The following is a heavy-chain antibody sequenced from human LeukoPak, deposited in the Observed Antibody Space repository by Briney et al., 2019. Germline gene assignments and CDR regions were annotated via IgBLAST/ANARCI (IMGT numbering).Heavy chain of an antibody. Sequence: ASVKVSCKASGYTFTSYDISWVRQAPGQGLEWMGWVSAYGDNTNYVQKVQGRVTMTTDTSTSTAYMELRSLRSDDTAVYYCARDCIGCHGFDHWGQGTLVTVSS. J-gene: IGHJ4*02. CDR1: GYTFTSYD. CDR2: VSAYGDNT. V-gene: IGHV1-18*01. D-gene: IGHD2-15*01. CDR3: ARDCIGCHGFDH.